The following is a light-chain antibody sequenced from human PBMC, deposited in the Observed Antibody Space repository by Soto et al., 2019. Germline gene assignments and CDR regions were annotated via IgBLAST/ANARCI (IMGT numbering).Light chain of an antibody. CDR3: QQFNSYPLT. CDR1: QAISTG. J-gene: IGKJ4*01. Sequence: AIQLTQSPSSLSASIGDRVTMTCRAGQAISTGLGWYQQKPGKPPKLLVYDASTLQSGVPSRFSGSGSGTEFTLTISSLQSEDFATYYCQQFNSYPLTFGGGTKVEIK. CDR2: DAS. V-gene: IGKV1-13*02.